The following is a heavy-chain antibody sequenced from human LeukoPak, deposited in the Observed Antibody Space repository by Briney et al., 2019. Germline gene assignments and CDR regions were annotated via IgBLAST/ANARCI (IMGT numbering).Heavy chain of an antibody. CDR3: ARDHVAPCFIFDS. J-gene: IGHJ4*02. V-gene: IGHV3-7*03. CDR2: INQDGSEK. D-gene: IGHD2-21*01. CDR1: GFTFSSFW. Sequence: GGSLRLSCAASGFTFSSFWMSWVRQAPGKGLEWVANINQDGSEKYYVESVKGRFTISRDNTKNSLYLEMNSLRAEDTAIYYCARDHVAPCFIFDSWGQGRLVTVSS.